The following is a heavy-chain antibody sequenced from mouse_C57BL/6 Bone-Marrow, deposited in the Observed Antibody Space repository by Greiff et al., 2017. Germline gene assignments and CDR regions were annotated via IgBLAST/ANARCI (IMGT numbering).Heavy chain of an antibody. V-gene: IGHV1-55*01. CDR2: IYPGSGST. Sequence: LQQPGAELVKPGASVKMSCKASGYTFTSYWITWVKQRPGQGLEWIGDIYPGSGSTNYNEKFKSKATLTVDTSSSTAYMQLSSLTSEDSAVYYCARWIYYYGDGAMDYWGQGTSVTVSS. D-gene: IGHD1-1*01. J-gene: IGHJ4*01. CDR3: ARWIYYYGDGAMDY. CDR1: GYTFTSYW.